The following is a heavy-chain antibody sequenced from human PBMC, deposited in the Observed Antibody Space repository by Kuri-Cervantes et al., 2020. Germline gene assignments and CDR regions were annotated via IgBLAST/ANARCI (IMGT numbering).Heavy chain of an antibody. J-gene: IGHJ4*02. Sequence: ASVKVSCKASGYTFTSYGISWVRQAPGQGLEWMGWISAYNGNTNCAQKLQGRVTMTTDTSTSAAYMELRSLRSDDTAVYYCARQDSYDSYPRYPDYWGQGTLVTVSS. CDR3: ARQDSYDSYPRYPDY. V-gene: IGHV1-18*01. D-gene: IGHD3-16*01. CDR1: GYTFTSYG. CDR2: ISAYNGNT.